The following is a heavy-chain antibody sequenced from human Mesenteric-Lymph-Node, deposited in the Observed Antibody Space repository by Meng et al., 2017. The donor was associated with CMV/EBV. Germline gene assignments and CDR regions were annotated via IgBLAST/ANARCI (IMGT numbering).Heavy chain of an antibody. CDR3: AKCRSGIPAALNH. CDR2: ISYDGSNK. V-gene: IGHV3-30*18. J-gene: IGHJ5*02. D-gene: IGHD6-13*01. CDR1: GFTFSTYA. Sequence: GESLKISCAASGFTFSTYAMHWVRQAPGKGLEWVALISYDGSNKFYADSVKGRFTISRDNSKNTLYLQMNSLRAEDTAVYYCAKCRSGIPAALNHWGQGTLVTVSS.